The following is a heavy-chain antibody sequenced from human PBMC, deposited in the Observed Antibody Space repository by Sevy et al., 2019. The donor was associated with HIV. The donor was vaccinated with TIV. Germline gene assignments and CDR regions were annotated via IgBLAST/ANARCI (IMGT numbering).Heavy chain of an antibody. J-gene: IGHJ4*02. CDR3: ARDEGGYDPLDY. CDR1: GFTFTSYT. V-gene: IGHV3-21*01. D-gene: IGHD3-16*01. Sequence: GGSLRLSCATSGFTFTSYTMNWVRQAPGKGLEWVSSISYSAESIYYADSVKGRFTISRDNAKNSLFLQMNSLRVEDTAVYYCARDEGGYDPLDYWGQGTLVTVSS. CDR2: ISYSAESI.